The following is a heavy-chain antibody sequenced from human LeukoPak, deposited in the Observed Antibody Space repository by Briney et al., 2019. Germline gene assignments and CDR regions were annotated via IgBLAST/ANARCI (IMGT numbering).Heavy chain of an antibody. CDR1: GYTFTSYD. Sequence: ASVKVSCKASGYTFTSYDINWVRQATGQGLEWMGWMNPNSGNTGYAQKFQGRVTMTRNISISTAYMELSSLRSEDTAVYYCAVTFSGSYATDDYWGQGTLVTVSS. J-gene: IGHJ4*02. CDR2: MNPNSGNT. CDR3: AVTFSGSYATDDY. V-gene: IGHV1-8*01. D-gene: IGHD3-16*01.